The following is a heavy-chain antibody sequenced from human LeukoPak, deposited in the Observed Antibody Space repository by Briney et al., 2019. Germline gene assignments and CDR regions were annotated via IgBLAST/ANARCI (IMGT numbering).Heavy chain of an antibody. CDR1: GGSISSYY. Sequence: SETLSLTCTVSGGSISSYYWSWIRQPAGKGLEWIGRIYTSGSTNYNPSLKSRVTMSVATSKNQFPLKLSSVTAADTAVYYCARFYGMALQAFDIWGQGTMVTVSS. CDR2: IYTSGST. J-gene: IGHJ3*02. D-gene: IGHD3-9*01. V-gene: IGHV4-4*07. CDR3: ARFYGMALQAFDI.